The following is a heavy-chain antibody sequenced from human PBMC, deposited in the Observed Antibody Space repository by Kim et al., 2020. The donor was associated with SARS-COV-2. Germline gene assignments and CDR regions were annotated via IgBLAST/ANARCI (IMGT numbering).Heavy chain of an antibody. V-gene: IGHV4-39*01. D-gene: IGHD2-15*01. J-gene: IGHJ5*02. Sequence: LRSRVTISVDTAKNQFSLKRSSVTAADTAVYYCARHLVVVVAAPIGWCDPWGQGTLVTVSS. CDR3: ARHLVVVVAAPIGWCDP.